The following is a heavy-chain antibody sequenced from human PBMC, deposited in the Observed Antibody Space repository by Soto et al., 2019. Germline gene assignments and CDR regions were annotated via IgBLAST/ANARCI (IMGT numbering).Heavy chain of an antibody. Sequence: ASVKVSCKASGYTFTSYGISWVRQAPGQGLEWMGWISADNGNTNYAQKLQGRVTMTTDTSTSTAYMELSSLRSEDTAVYYCARDHCSSPSCYSVVDCGGQRTVITVSS. CDR2: ISADNGNT. CDR1: GYTFTSYG. D-gene: IGHD2-2*02. V-gene: IGHV1-18*04. CDR3: ARDHCSSPSCYSVVDC. J-gene: IGHJ4*02.